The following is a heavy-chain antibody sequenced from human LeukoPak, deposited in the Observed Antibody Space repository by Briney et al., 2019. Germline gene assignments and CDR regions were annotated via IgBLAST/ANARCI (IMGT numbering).Heavy chain of an antibody. J-gene: IGHJ5*02. Sequence: GGTLRLSCAASGFTFSSYGMSWVRQAPGKGLEWVSAISGSGGSTYYADSVKGRFTISRDNAKNTLYLQMNSLRAEDTAVYYCAKERVLLWFGGRFDPWGQGTLVTVSS. CDR1: GFTFSSYG. D-gene: IGHD3-10*01. V-gene: IGHV3-23*01. CDR3: AKERVLLWFGGRFDP. CDR2: ISGSGGST.